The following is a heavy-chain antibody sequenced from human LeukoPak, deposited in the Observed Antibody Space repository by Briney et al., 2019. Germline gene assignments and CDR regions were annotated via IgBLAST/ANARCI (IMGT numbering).Heavy chain of an antibody. CDR1: GCSISSYY. J-gene: IGHJ4*02. Sequence: PSETLSLTCTVSGCSISSYYWSWIRQPPGKGLEWIGYIYYSGSTNYNPSLKSRVTIPVETSKNQFSLKLSSVTAADTAVYYCARGGLGWVRLGYWGQGTLVTVSS. CDR2: IYYSGST. CDR3: ARGGLGWVRLGY. D-gene: IGHD3-16*01. V-gene: IGHV4-59*12.